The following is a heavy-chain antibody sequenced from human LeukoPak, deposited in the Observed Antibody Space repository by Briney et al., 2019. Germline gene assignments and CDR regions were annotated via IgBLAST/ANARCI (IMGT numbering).Heavy chain of an antibody. CDR2: ISSSSSTI. Sequence: PGGSLRLSCAASGFTVSSNYMSWVRQAPGKGLEWVSYISSSSSTIYYADSVKGRFTTSRDNAKNSLYLQMNSLRAEDTAVYYCAKGLIPPTYYYDSSGYVDYWGQGTLVTVSS. J-gene: IGHJ4*02. CDR1: GFTVSSNY. V-gene: IGHV3-48*01. D-gene: IGHD3-22*01. CDR3: AKGLIPPTYYYDSSGYVDY.